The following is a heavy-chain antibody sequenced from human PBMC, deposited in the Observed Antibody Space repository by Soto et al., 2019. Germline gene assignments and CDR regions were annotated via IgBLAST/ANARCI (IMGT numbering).Heavy chain of an antibody. CDR1: GFTFSTYA. CDR2: ISGSGGNST. CDR3: AKGGGSCCFDN. J-gene: IGHJ4*02. D-gene: IGHD2-15*01. V-gene: IGHV3-23*01. Sequence: EVQLLESGGGLVQPGGSLRLSCAASGFTFSTYAMSWVRQAPGKGLEWVSAISGSGGNSTFYGDSVKGRFTISSDNSKDTLYLQMNSLGAEDTAVYYCAKGGGSCCFDNWGQGTLVTVSS.